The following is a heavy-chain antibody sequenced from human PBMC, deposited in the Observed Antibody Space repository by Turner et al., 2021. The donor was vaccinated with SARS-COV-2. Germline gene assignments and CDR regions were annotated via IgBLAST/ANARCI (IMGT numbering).Heavy chain of an antibody. Sequence: EVHLVESGGGSVQPGRSPRLSCTASGVTFGDYAMGWFRQAPGQGLELVGFIRRKAYGSTKEYAASVKGRFTISRDNSKSTAYLQMNSLKAEDTAVYYCASDRHDYLRCYDCMDDWGQGTTVTVSS. CDR1: GVTFGDYA. V-gene: IGHV3-49*03. CDR3: ASDRHDYLRCYDCMDD. J-gene: IGHJ6*02. CDR2: IRRKAYGSTK. D-gene: IGHD4-17*01.